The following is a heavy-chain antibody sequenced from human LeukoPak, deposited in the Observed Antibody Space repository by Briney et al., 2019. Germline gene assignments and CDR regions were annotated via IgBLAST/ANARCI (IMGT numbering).Heavy chain of an antibody. Sequence: TLSLTCAVSGGSISSGGYSWSWIRQPPGKGLEWIGYIYHSGSTYYNPSLKSRVTISVDRSKNQFSLKLSSVTAADTAVYYCARAGDSGSYYFDYWGQGTLVTVSS. CDR2: IYHSGST. CDR1: GGSISSGGYS. CDR3: ARAGDSGSYYFDY. J-gene: IGHJ4*02. D-gene: IGHD1-26*01. V-gene: IGHV4-30-2*01.